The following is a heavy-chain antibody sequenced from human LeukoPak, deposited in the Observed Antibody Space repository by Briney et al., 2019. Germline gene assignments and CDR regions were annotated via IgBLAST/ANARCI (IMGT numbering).Heavy chain of an antibody. CDR1: GYTFTRHY. CDR2: INPGGSWT. Sequence: ASVKVSCKASGYTFTRHYMHWVRQAPGQGLEWMGVINPGGSWTSYAQKFQGRVTMTRDMSTSTDYMELSSLRSEDAAVYYCARDNSVGDTAWWFDPWGQGTLVTVAS. V-gene: IGHV1-46*01. CDR3: ARDNSVGDTAWWFDP. D-gene: IGHD1-26*01. J-gene: IGHJ5*02.